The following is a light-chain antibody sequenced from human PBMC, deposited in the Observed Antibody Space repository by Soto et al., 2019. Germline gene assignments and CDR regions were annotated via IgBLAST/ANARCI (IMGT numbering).Light chain of an antibody. J-gene: IGKJ4*01. Sequence: DIQMTQSPSTLSASVGDRVTITCRASQGISSNLAWYQQKPGRAPKLLIFGASTLQSGVPSRFSGSGSGTDFTLTISSLQSEDFAVYYCQQYNSWPLTFGGGTKVDIK. CDR1: QGISSN. CDR2: GAS. V-gene: IGKV1-9*01. CDR3: QQYNSWPLT.